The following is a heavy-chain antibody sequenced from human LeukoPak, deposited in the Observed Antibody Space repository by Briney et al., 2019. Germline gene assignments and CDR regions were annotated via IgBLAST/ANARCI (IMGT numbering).Heavy chain of an antibody. J-gene: IGHJ6*02. V-gene: IGHV3-33*01. Sequence: PGGSLRPSCAASGFTFSSYGMHWVRQAPGKGLEWVAVIWYDGSNKYYADSVKGRFTISRDNSKNTLYLQMNSLRAEDTAVYYCARWDSGEQYYYGMDVWGQGTAVTVSS. CDR3: ARWDSGEQYYYGMDV. CDR1: GFTFSSYG. D-gene: IGHD3-10*01. CDR2: IWYDGSNK.